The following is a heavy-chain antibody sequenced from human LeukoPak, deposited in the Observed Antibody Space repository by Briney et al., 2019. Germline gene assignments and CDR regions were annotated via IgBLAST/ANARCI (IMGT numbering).Heavy chain of an antibody. Sequence: SESLSLTCAVYGGSFSGYYWSWLRQPPGKGLEWLGEINHSGSTNYNPSLKSRVTISVDTSKNQFSLKLSSVTAADTAVYYCARGRGWFGELNWFDPWGQGTLVTVSS. D-gene: IGHD3-10*01. J-gene: IGHJ5*02. CDR2: INHSGST. CDR1: GGSFSGYY. CDR3: ARGRGWFGELNWFDP. V-gene: IGHV4-34*01.